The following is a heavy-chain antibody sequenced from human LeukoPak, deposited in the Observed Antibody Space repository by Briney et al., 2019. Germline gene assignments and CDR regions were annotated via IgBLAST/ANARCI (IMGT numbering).Heavy chain of an antibody. CDR1: GGSISSYY. J-gene: IGHJ4*02. D-gene: IGHD6-13*01. CDR3: ARDFGTAGTAGFDY. V-gene: IGHV4-59*12. Sequence: SETLSLTCTVSGGSISSYYWSWIRQPPGKGLEWIGYIYYSGSTNYNPSLKSRVTISVDTSKNQFSLKLSSVTAADTAVYYCARDFGTAGTAGFDYWGQGTLVTVSS. CDR2: IYYSGST.